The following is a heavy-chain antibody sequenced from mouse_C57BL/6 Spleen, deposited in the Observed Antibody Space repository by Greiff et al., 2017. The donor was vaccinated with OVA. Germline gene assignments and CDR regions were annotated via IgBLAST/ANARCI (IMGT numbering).Heavy chain of an antibody. CDR1: GYAFSSYW. J-gene: IGHJ4*01. CDR2: IYPGDGDT. D-gene: IGHD2-4*01. Sequence: VQLQQSGAELVKPGASVKISCKASGYAFSSYWMNWVKQRPGKGLEWIGQIYPGDGDTNYNGKFKGKAKLSADKSSSTAYMQLSSLTSEDSAVYFCARGGIKDAMDYWGQGTSVTVSS. CDR3: ARGGIKDAMDY. V-gene: IGHV1-80*01.